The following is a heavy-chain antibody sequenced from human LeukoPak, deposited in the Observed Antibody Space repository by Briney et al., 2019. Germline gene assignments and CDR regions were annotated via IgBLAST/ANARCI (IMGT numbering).Heavy chain of an antibody. J-gene: IGHJ5*02. CDR1: GFTFSSYA. Sequence: GGSLRLSCAASGFTFSSYAMSWVRQAPGEGLEWVSTVSGSGGNTYYADSVKGRFTISSDNTKNTLYLQMNSLRAEDTAVYYCVRESPVAAVGRSWFDPWGQGTLVTVSS. CDR3: VRESPVAAVGRSWFDP. CDR2: VSGSGGNT. V-gene: IGHV3-23*01. D-gene: IGHD6-13*01.